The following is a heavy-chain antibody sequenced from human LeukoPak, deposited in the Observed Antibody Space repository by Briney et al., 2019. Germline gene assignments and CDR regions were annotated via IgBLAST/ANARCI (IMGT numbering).Heavy chain of an antibody. CDR2: ISSGGSTI. CDR1: GFTFSSYE. V-gene: IGHV3-48*03. D-gene: IGHD2-2*01. J-gene: IGHJ6*04. CDR3: AREGYCSSSSCYGAGYYYGMDV. Sequence: GGSLRLSCAASGFTFSSYEINWVRQAPGKGLEWVSYISSGGSTIYYADSVKGRFTISRDNAKNSLYLQMNSLRAEDTAVYYCAREGYCSSSSCYGAGYYYGMDVWGKGTTVTVSS.